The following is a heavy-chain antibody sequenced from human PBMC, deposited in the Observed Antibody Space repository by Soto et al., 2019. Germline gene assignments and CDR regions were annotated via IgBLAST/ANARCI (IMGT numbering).Heavy chain of an antibody. CDR2: ISYDGSNK. V-gene: IGHV3-30*03. CDR1: GFTFSSYG. CDR3: VRDTMRASAAASLDY. D-gene: IGHD6-13*01. J-gene: IGHJ4*02. Sequence: PGGSLRLSCAASGFTFSSYGMHWVRQAPGKGLEWVAVISYDGSNKYYADSVKGRFTISRDNSKNTLYLHMSSLRVDDTAVYFCVRDTMRASAAASLDYWGQGTQVTVSS.